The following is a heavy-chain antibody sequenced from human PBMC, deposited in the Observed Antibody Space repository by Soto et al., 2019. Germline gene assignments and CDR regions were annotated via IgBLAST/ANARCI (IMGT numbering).Heavy chain of an antibody. Sequence: SETVSLTCTVSGGSISSGGYYWSWIRQHPGKGLEWIGYIYYSGSTYYNPSLKSRVTISVDTSKNQFSLKLSSVTAADTAVYYCARDRGGYVLRDYYYGMDVWGQGTTVTVSS. J-gene: IGHJ6*02. CDR1: GGSISSGGYY. CDR2: IYYSGST. D-gene: IGHD3-10*02. V-gene: IGHV4-31*03. CDR3: ARDRGGYVLRDYYYGMDV.